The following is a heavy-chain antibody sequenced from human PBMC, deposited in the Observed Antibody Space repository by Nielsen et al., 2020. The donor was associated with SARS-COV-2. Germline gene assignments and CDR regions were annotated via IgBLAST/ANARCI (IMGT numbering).Heavy chain of an antibody. CDR1: GFTFDDYT. CDR2: ISWDGGST. CDR3: AKDIYGYGDLLGGYFDY. Sequence: GESLKISCAASGFTFDDYTMHWVRQAPGKGLEWVSLISWDGGSTYYADSVKGRFTISRDNSKNSLYLQMNSLRTEDTALYYCAKDIYGYGDLLGGYFDYWGQGTLVTVSS. V-gene: IGHV3-43*01. J-gene: IGHJ4*02. D-gene: IGHD4-17*01.